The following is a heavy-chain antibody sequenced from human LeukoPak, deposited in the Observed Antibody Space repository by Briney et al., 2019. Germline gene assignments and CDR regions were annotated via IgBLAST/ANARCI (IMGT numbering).Heavy chain of an antibody. CDR1: GFTFTNHG. CDR2: IRNVGNNK. V-gene: IGHV3-30*02. CDR3: VRDFEWGFDH. D-gene: IGHD3-9*01. Sequence: GGSLRLSCAASGFTFTNHGMHWVRQAPGKGLEWVAFIRNVGNNKYHADSVKGRFTISRDNPKSTQYLQMNSLRAEDTALYYCVRDFEWGFDHWGQGTLVTVSS. J-gene: IGHJ4*02.